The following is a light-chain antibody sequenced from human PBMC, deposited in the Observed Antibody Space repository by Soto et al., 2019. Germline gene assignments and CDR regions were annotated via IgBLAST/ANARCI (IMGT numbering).Light chain of an antibody. CDR1: SSNFGSNT. J-gene: IGLJ2*01. V-gene: IGLV1-44*01. Sequence: QSVLTQPPSASGTPGQRVTISCSGSSSNFGSNTVNWYQQLPGTAPKLVIYSNNQRPSGVPDRFSGSKSGTSASLAISGLRSEDEADYYCVAWDDSLNGYVVFGGGTKVTVL. CDR2: SNN. CDR3: VAWDDSLNGYVV.